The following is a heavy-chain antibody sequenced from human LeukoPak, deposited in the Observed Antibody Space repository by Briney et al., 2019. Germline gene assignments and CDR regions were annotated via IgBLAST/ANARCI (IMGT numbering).Heavy chain of an antibody. D-gene: IGHD3-22*01. CDR3: ARMYDRSGYYYPFDY. J-gene: IGHJ4*02. V-gene: IGHV4-59*08. Sequence: SETLSLTCTVSSGSISSYYWRWIRQPQGKGLEWIGYIYYTGSTNYKPYLKSRVTISVDTSKNHFSLQLTSVTAADTAVYYCARMYDRSGYYYPFDYWGQGTLVTVST. CDR2: IYYTGST. CDR1: SGSISSYY.